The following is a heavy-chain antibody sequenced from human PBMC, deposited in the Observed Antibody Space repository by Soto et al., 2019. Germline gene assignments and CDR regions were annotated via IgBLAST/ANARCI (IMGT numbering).Heavy chain of an antibody. CDR2: ISAHNGNT. Sequence: QVHLVQSGAEVKKPGASVKVPCKASGYTFTSYGITWVRQAPGQGLEWMGWISAHNGNTDYAQKLQGRFIVTRDTSTSTAYMQLSCLFSDDTAVYYCARGWYGDYWGQGALVTVSS. CDR3: ARGWYGDY. CDR1: GYTFTSYG. V-gene: IGHV1-18*01. J-gene: IGHJ4*02. D-gene: IGHD2-15*01.